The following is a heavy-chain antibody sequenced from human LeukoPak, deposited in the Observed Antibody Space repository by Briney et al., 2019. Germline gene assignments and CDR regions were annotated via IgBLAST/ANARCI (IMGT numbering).Heavy chain of an antibody. CDR1: GFTFSTYW. CDR2: IKQDGSEK. D-gene: IGHD6-13*01. CDR3: ARDSAGNDN. Sequence: PGGSLRLSCAASGFTFSTYWMSWVRQAPGKGLEWVANIKQDGSEKYYVDSVKGRFTISRDNPKNSLYLQMDSLRAEDTAMYYCARDSAGNDNWGQGTLVTVSS. J-gene: IGHJ4*02. V-gene: IGHV3-7*01.